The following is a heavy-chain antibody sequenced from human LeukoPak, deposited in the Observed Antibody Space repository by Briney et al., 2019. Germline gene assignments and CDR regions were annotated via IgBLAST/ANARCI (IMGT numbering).Heavy chain of an antibody. CDR1: GYTFTSYG. Sequence: ASVTVSCTASGYTFTSYGISWVRQAPGQGLEWMGWISAYNGNTNYAQKFQGRVTITADESTSTAYMELSSLRSEDTAVYYCARDKYSSSWYGPYDYWGQGTLVTVSS. J-gene: IGHJ4*02. CDR2: ISAYNGNT. V-gene: IGHV1-18*01. D-gene: IGHD6-13*01. CDR3: ARDKYSSSWYGPYDY.